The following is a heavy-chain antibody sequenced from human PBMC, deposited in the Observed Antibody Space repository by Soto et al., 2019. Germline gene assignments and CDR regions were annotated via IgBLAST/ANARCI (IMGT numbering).Heavy chain of an antibody. J-gene: IGHJ4*02. CDR2: INPNSGGT. D-gene: IGHD3-10*01. CDR3: ARRKITMVRGVLAPFDY. CDR1: GYTFTGYY. V-gene: IGHV1-2*02. Sequence: ASVKVSCKASGYTFTGYYMHWVRQAPGQGLEWMGWINPNSGGTNYAQRFQGRVTMTRDTSISTAYMELSRLRSDDTAVYYCARRKITMVRGVLAPFDYWGQGTLVTVSS.